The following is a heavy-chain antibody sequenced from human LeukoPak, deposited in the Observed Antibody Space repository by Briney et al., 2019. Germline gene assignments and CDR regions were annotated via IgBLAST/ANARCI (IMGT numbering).Heavy chain of an antibody. CDR1: GGSISSGSYY. D-gene: IGHD3-10*01. J-gene: IGHJ3*02. CDR3: ARDLWFGTPGDAFDI. V-gene: IGHV4-39*07. Sequence: PSQTLSLTCTVSGGSISSGSYYWSWIRQPPGKGLEWIGSIYHSGSTYYNPSLKSRVTISVDTSKNQFSLKLSSVTAADTAVYFCARDLWFGTPGDAFDIWGQGTMVTVSS. CDR2: IYHSGST.